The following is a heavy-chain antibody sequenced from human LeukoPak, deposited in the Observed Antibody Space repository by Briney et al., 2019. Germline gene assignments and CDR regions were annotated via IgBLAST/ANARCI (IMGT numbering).Heavy chain of an antibody. J-gene: IGHJ4*02. Sequence: PGGSLRLSCAASGFTFSDYAMSWVRQAPGKGLEWVSVISGSGSTTYHADSVKGRFTISRDNSKNTLYLQMNSLRAEDTAVYYCAGGYYDFWSGSDYWGQGTLVTVSS. V-gene: IGHV3-23*01. CDR3: AGGYYDFWSGSDY. CDR2: ISGSGSTT. D-gene: IGHD3-3*01. CDR1: GFTFSDYA.